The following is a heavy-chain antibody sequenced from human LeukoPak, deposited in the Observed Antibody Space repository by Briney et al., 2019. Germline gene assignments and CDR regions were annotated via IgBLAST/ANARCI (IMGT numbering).Heavy chain of an antibody. Sequence: GGSLILSCAASGFTFSSYSMNWVRQAPGKGLEWVSSISSSSSYIYYADSVKGRFTISRDNAKNSLYLQMNSLRAEDTAVYYCARDPEWASVVVPAAIDYWGQGTLVTVSS. V-gene: IGHV3-21*01. D-gene: IGHD2-2*01. CDR3: ARDPEWASVVVPAAIDY. J-gene: IGHJ4*02. CDR2: ISSSSSYI. CDR1: GFTFSSYS.